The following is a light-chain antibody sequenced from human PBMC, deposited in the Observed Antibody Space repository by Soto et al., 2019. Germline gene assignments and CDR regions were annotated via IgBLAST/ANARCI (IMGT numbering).Light chain of an antibody. Sequence: QSALTQPASVSGSPGQSITISCIGTSEDVGAYNYVSWYQHHPGKVPKLMIYEVINRPSGVSHRFSGSKSGNTASLTISGLQAEDEADYYCPSSTTSSTLLFGGGTKLTVL. CDR1: SEDVGAYNY. J-gene: IGLJ2*01. CDR3: PSSTTSSTLL. V-gene: IGLV2-14*01. CDR2: EVI.